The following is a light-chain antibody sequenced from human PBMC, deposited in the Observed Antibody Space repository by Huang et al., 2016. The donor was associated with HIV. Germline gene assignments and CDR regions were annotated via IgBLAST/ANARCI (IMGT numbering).Light chain of an antibody. J-gene: IGKJ1*01. CDR1: QSVSSN. CDR3: QQYNNWPRS. V-gene: IGKV3-15*01. Sequence: EIVMTQSPATLSVSPGERATLSCRASQSVSSNLAWYQKKPGQSPRLLIYGASTRATGGPAKYSGSGSGPEFALTISSLQSEDFAFYYCQQYNNWPRSFGQGTKVEIK. CDR2: GAS.